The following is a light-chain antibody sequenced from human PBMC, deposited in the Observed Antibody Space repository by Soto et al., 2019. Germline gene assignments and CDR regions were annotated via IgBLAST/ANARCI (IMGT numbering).Light chain of an antibody. CDR1: QSVSGSY. CDR3: QQRSGWPT. V-gene: IGKV3-11*01. CDR2: DAS. J-gene: IGKJ1*01. Sequence: EIVLTQSPGTLSLSPGERATVSCRASQSVSGSYLAWYQQKPGQAPRLIVYDASKRAPGIPARFIGSGSGTDFTLTVSSLEPEDFALYYCQQRSGWPTFGQGTKVDI.